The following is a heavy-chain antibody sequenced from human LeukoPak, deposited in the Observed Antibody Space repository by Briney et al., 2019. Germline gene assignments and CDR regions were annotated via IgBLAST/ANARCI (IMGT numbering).Heavy chain of an antibody. Sequence: GGSLQISCKGSGFNFTSYWIGWVRPMPGKGLEWMGIIYPGDSDTRYSPSFQGQVTISADKSLSTAYLQWSSLKASDTAMYYCARHVQPAAGTSGFDPWGQGTLVTVSS. D-gene: IGHD6-13*01. CDR1: GFNFTSYW. V-gene: IGHV5-51*01. CDR3: ARHVQPAAGTSGFDP. J-gene: IGHJ5*02. CDR2: IYPGDSDT.